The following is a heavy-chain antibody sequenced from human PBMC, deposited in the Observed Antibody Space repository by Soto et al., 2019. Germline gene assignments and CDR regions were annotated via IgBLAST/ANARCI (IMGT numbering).Heavy chain of an antibody. CDR1: GDTFTSYY. D-gene: IGHD1-1*01. CDR2: INPSGDT. Sequence: ASVKVSCKASGDTFTSYYMHWVRQAPGQGLEWMGIINPSGDTSYAQKFQGRVTMTRDTSTSTVYMELSSLRSEDTAVYYCARDFGPGQPRPTTTSYYDGMAVWGHATTVTVSS. CDR3: ARDFGPGQPRPTTTSYYDGMAV. V-gene: IGHV1-46*01. J-gene: IGHJ6*02.